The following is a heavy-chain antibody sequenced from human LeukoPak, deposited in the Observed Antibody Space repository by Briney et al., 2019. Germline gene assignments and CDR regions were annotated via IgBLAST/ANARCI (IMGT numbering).Heavy chain of an antibody. V-gene: IGHV3-66*01. Sequence: SGGSLRLSCAASGFTFTRYWMNWVRQAPGKGLEWVSVIYSGGSTYYADSVKGRFTISRDNSKNTLYLQMNSLRGEDTVVYYCARSGAAGTFDYWGQGTLVTVSS. J-gene: IGHJ4*02. CDR2: IYSGGST. D-gene: IGHD6-13*01. CDR1: GFTFTRYW. CDR3: ARSGAAGTFDY.